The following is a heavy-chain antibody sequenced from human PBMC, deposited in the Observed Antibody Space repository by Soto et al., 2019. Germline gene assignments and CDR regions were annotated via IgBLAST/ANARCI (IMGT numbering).Heavy chain of an antibody. V-gene: IGHV2-5*01. CDR3: AHGDPLDFHY. D-gene: IGHD3-10*01. CDR1: GFSLSNSGES. CDR2: IYWNGIE. J-gene: IGHJ4*02. Sequence: QITLEESGPAVVKPTQTLTLTCTFSGFSLSNSGESVGWIRQPPGKALEWLGLIYWNGIERYNPSLKRRLSITKDTSKNHVLLTVINMDPVDTATYFCAHGDPLDFHYWGQGTLVTVSP.